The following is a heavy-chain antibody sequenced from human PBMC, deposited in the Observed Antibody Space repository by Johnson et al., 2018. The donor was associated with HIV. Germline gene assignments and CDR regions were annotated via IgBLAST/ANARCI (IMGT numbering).Heavy chain of an antibody. CDR2: ISSSGSTI. Sequence: QVQLVESGGGFVKPGGSLRLSCVASGFIFSDYYMSWIRQAPGKGLEWVSYISSSGSTIYYADSVKGRFTISRDNAKNSLYLQMNSLRAEDTAVYYCARSKDCSGGSCPDAFDIWGQGTMLIVSS. V-gene: IGHV3-11*04. D-gene: IGHD2-15*01. CDR1: GFIFSDYY. J-gene: IGHJ3*02. CDR3: ARSKDCSGGSCPDAFDI.